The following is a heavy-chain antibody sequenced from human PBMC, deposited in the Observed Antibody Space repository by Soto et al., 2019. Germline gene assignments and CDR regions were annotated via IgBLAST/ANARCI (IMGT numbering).Heavy chain of an antibody. CDR2: TYYRSKWYN. Sequence: SQTLSLTCAISGDSVSSNSAAWNWIRQSPSRGLEWLGRTYYRSKWYNDYAVSVKSRITINPDTSKNQFSLQLNSVTPEDTAVYYCARGYYDILTGYYNPKYYYYYYSRDVWGKGTTVTAP. CDR3: ARGYYDILTGYYNPKYYYYYYSRDV. CDR1: GDSVSSNSAA. J-gene: IGHJ6*03. V-gene: IGHV6-1*01. D-gene: IGHD3-9*01.